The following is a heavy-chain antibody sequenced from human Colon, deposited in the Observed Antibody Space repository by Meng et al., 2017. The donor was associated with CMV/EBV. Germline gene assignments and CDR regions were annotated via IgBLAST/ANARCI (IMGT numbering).Heavy chain of an antibody. J-gene: IGHJ5*02. CDR2: IFYNGST. CDR3: AATKGYCSSTTCYWSWFDP. Sequence: SETLSLTCAISGDSVSSNSAAWNWIRQSPSRGLEWMGNIFYNGSTNFNPSLKSRVTLSVDTSKNHFSLKLGSVTAADTAVYYCAATKGYCSSTTCYWSWFDPWGQGTQVTVSS. CDR1: GDSVSSNSAA. D-gene: IGHD2-2*01. V-gene: IGHV4-61*03.